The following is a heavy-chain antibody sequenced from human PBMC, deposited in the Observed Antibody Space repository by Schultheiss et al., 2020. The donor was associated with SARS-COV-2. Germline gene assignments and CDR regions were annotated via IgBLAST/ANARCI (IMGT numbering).Heavy chain of an antibody. D-gene: IGHD6-19*01. CDR1: GFTFSSYG. J-gene: IGHJ4*02. CDR2: ISYDGSNK. V-gene: IGHV3-30*03. Sequence: GGSLRLSCAASGFTFSSYGMHWVRQAPGKGLEWVAVISYDGSNKNYADSVKGRFTISRDNAKNSLYLQMNSLRAEDTAVYYCARGLGLDYWGQGTLVTVSS. CDR3: ARGLGLDY.